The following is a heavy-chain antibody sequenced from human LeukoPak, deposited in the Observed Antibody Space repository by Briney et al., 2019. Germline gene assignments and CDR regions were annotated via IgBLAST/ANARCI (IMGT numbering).Heavy chain of an antibody. V-gene: IGHV4-59*01. D-gene: IGHD6-6*01. J-gene: IGHJ5*02. CDR3: ARMGGSSSWDNWFDP. Sequence: SETLSLTCTVSGGSISSYYWSWIRQPPGKGLEWIGYIYYSGSTNYNPSLKSRVTISVDTSKNQFSLKLSSVTAADTAVYYCARMGGSSSWDNWFDPWGQGTLVTVSS. CDR2: IYYSGST. CDR1: GGSISSYY.